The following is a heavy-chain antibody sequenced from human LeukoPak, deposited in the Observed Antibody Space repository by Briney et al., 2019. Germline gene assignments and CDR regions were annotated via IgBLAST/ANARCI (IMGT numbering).Heavy chain of an antibody. Sequence: SETLSLTCTVSGGSISSYYWSWIRQPPGKGLEWIGYIYYSGSTNYNPSLKSQVTISVDTSKNQFSLKLSSVTAADTAVYYCAKLAVADPDYGMDVWGQGTTVTVSS. J-gene: IGHJ6*02. D-gene: IGHD6-19*01. CDR3: AKLAVADPDYGMDV. CDR2: IYYSGST. V-gene: IGHV4-59*01. CDR1: GGSISSYY.